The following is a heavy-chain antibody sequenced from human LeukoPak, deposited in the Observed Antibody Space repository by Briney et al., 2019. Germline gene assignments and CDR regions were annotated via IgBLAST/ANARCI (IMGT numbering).Heavy chain of an antibody. V-gene: IGHV4-34*01. CDR3: ARGGSPLYYYDSSGYYYGWGNRPLTS. CDR1: GGSFSGYY. CDR2: INHSGST. D-gene: IGHD3-22*01. Sequence: SETLSLTCAVYGGSFSGYYWSWIRQPPGKGLEWIGEINHSGSTNYNPSLKSRVTISVDTSKNQFSLKLSSVTAADTAVYYCARGGSPLYYYDSSGYYYGWGNRPLTSWGQGTLVTVSS. J-gene: IGHJ5*02.